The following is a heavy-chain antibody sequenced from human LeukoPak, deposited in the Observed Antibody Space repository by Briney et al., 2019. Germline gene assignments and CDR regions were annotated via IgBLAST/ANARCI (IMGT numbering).Heavy chain of an antibody. V-gene: IGHV1-2*02. CDR3: ARAYYGSGSYYNFDY. CDR2: INPNSGGT. D-gene: IGHD3-10*01. CDR1: GYTFTGYY. Sequence: GASVKVSCKASGYTFTGYYMHWVRQAPGQGLEWMGWINPNSGGTNYAQKFQGRVTVTRDTSISTAYMELSRLRSDDTAVYYCARAYYGSGSYYNFDYWGQGTLVTVSS. J-gene: IGHJ4*02.